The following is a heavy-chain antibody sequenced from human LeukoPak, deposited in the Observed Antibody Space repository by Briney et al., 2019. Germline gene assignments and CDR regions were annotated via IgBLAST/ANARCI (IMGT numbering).Heavy chain of an antibody. Sequence: GGSLRLSCAASGFTVSSNYMSWVRQAPGKGLEWVPVIYSGGSTYYADSVKGRFTISRDNSKNTLYLQMNSLRAEDTAVYYCATSGSYYEGLFDYWGQGTLVTVSS. CDR2: IYSGGST. CDR3: ATSGSYYEGLFDY. J-gene: IGHJ4*02. D-gene: IGHD1-26*01. V-gene: IGHV3-66*02. CDR1: GFTVSSNY.